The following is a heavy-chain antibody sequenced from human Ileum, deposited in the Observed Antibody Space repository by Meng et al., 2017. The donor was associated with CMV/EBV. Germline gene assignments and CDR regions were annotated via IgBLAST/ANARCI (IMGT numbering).Heavy chain of an antibody. D-gene: IGHD2-21*02. Sequence: GGSLRLSCAASGFTFSSSWMHWVRQGPGKGLRWISRINDDGGSTSYADSVKGRFTNTRDNAKNTLYLQMNSPRAEDTAVYYCAREGVNLVTAPWGQGMLVTVSS. CDR3: AREGVNLVTAP. J-gene: IGHJ5*02. CDR1: GFTFSSSW. CDR2: INDDGGST. V-gene: IGHV3-74*01.